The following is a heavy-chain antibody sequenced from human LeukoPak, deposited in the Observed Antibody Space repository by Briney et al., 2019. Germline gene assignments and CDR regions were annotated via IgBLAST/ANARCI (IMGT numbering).Heavy chain of an antibody. CDR2: INPNSGGT. J-gene: IGHJ6*03. CDR1: GYTFTGYY. D-gene: IGHD1-26*01. Sequence: ASVKVSCKASGYTFTGYYMHWVRQAPGQGLEWMGRINPNSGGTNYAQKFQGRVTMTRDTSISTAYMELSRLRSDDTAVYYCARASVGATIAYYMDVRGKGTTVTVSS. CDR3: ARASVGATIAYYMDV. V-gene: IGHV1-2*06.